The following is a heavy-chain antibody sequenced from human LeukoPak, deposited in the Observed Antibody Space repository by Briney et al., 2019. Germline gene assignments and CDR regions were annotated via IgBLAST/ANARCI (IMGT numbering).Heavy chain of an antibody. J-gene: IGHJ3*02. CDR1: GGSISSSSYY. Sequence: PSETLSLTCTVSGGSISSSSYYWGWIRQPPGKGLEWLGSIYYSGSTYYNPSLKSRVTISVDTSKNQFSLKLSSVTAADTAVYYCARVLRQWLVQVAFDIWGQGTMVTVSS. V-gene: IGHV4-39*01. CDR2: IYYSGST. D-gene: IGHD6-19*01. CDR3: ARVLRQWLVQVAFDI.